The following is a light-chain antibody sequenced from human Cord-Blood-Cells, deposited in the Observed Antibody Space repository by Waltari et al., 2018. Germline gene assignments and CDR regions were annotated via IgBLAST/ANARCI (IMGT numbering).Light chain of an antibody. J-gene: IGKJ1*01. CDR2: WAS. CDR3: QQYYSTLRT. V-gene: IGKV4-1*01. Sequence: DIVMTQSPDSLAVSLGERATTNCKSSQSVLYSSNNKNYLTWYQQKPGQPPKLLIYWASTRETGVPERFSGSGSGTDFTLTISSLQAEDVAVYYCQQYYSTLRTFGQGTKVEIK. CDR1: QSVLYSSNNKNY.